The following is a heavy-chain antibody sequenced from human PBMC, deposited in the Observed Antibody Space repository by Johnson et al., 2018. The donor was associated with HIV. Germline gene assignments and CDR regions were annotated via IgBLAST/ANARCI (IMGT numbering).Heavy chain of an antibody. CDR2: IQYDGSSK. CDR1: GFSFSSYG. V-gene: IGHV3-30*02. CDR3: AKHSSSWYDDAFDI. D-gene: IGHD6-13*01. Sequence: QVQLVESGGGLIQPGGSLTLSCAASGFSFSSYGIHWVRQAPGKGLEWVTFIQYDGSSKYSADSVKGRFIISRDISKKTVFLQMNSLRAEDTAVYYCAKHSSSWYDDAFDIWGQGTMVTVSS. J-gene: IGHJ3*02.